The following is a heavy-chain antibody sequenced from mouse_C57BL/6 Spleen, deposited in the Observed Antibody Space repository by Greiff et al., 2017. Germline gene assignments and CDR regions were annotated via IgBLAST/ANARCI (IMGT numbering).Heavy chain of an antibody. J-gene: IGHJ3*01. V-gene: IGHV10-1*01. CDR1: GFSFNTYA. D-gene: IGHD4-1*01. Sequence: EVKVVESGGGLVQPKGSLKLSCAASGFSFNTYAMNWVRQAPGKGLEWVARIRSKSNNYATYYADSVKDRFTISRDDSESMLYLQMNNLKTEDTAMYYCVSWDAWFAYWGQGTLVTVSA. CDR3: VSWDAWFAY. CDR2: IRSKSNNYAT.